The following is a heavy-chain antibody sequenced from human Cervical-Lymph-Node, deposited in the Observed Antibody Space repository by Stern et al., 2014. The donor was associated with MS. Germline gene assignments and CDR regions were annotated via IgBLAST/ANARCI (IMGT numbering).Heavy chain of an antibody. D-gene: IGHD3-9*01. CDR3: ARAYFDSYGLDV. Sequence: VQLVESGADVKKPGASVKVSCKASSYTFSSYGIAWVRQAPGQGLEWMGWISGYAGDTNYAPKLQGRVTLTPDPSTRTAYMEIRSLRFDDTAVYYCARAYFDSYGLDVWGQGTTVTVSS. CDR1: SYTFSSYG. V-gene: IGHV1-18*04. J-gene: IGHJ6*02. CDR2: ISGYAGDT.